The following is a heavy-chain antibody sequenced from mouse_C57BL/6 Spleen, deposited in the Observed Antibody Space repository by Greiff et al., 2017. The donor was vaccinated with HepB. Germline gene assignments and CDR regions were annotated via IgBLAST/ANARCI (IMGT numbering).Heavy chain of an antibody. CDR2: ISSGGDYI. J-gene: IGHJ4*01. D-gene: IGHD2-3*01. Sequence: EVMLVESGEGLVKPGGSLKLSCAASGFTFSSYAMSWVRQTPEKRLEWVAYISSGGDYIYYADTVKGRFTISRDNARNTLYLQMSSLKSEDTAMYYCTSHDGFYAMDYWGQGTSVTVSS. V-gene: IGHV5-9-1*02. CDR1: GFTFSSYA. CDR3: TSHDGFYAMDY.